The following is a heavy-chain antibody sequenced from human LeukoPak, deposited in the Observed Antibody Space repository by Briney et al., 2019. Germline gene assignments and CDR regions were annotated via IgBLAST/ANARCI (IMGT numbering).Heavy chain of an antibody. J-gene: IGHJ4*02. Sequence: ASVKVSCKASGYTFTSYDINWVRQAPGQGLEWMGIISPSGGSTNYAQKFQGRVTMTRDTSTSTVYMELSSLRSEDTAVYYCARFAVHRRIAVDGQFGLDYWGQGTLVTVSS. CDR3: ARFAVHRRIAVDGQFGLDY. CDR2: ISPSGGST. CDR1: GYTFTSYD. D-gene: IGHD6-19*01. V-gene: IGHV1-46*01.